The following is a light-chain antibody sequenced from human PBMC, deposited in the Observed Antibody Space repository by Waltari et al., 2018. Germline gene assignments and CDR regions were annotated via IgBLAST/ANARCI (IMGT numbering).Light chain of an antibody. V-gene: IGKV1-39*01. CDR3: QQSYSTPYT. Sequence: DIQMTQSPSSLSASVGDRVTITCRASQSISSYLNWYQQKPGKAPKPLIYAASSLQIGVPSRFSGSGSGTDFTLTISSLQPEDFATYYCQQSYSTPYTFGQGTKLEIK. J-gene: IGKJ2*01. CDR2: AAS. CDR1: QSISSY.